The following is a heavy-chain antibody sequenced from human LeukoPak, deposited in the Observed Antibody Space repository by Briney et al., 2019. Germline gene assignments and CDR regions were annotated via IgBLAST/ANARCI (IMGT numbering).Heavy chain of an antibody. CDR1: GFTFSSYS. D-gene: IGHD3-9*01. V-gene: IGHV3-21*05. CDR2: ISSSSSYI. CDR3: ARDYDILKYFDY. J-gene: IGHJ4*02. Sequence: GGSLRLSCAPSGFTFSSYSMNWVRQAPGKGLEWVSYISSSSSYIYYADSVKGRFTISRDNAKNSLYLQMNSLRAEDTAVYYCARDYDILKYFDYWGQGTLVTVSS.